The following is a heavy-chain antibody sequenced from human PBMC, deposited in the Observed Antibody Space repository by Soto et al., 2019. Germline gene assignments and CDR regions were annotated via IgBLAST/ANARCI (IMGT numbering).Heavy chain of an antibody. Sequence: GASVKVSCKASGGTFSSYAISWVRQAPGQGLEWMGGIIPIFGTANYAQKFQGRVTITADESTSTAYMELSSLRSEDTAVYYCARGVTRFTYYYDSSGYYRLDYWGQGTLVTVSS. CDR3: ARGVTRFTYYYDSSGYYRLDY. V-gene: IGHV1-69*13. CDR2: IIPIFGTA. CDR1: GGTFSSYA. J-gene: IGHJ4*02. D-gene: IGHD3-22*01.